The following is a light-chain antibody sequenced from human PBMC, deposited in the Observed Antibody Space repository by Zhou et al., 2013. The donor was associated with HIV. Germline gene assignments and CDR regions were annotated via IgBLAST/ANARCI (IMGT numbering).Light chain of an antibody. V-gene: IGKV3D-15*01. Sequence: EVVMTQSPVTLSVFPGERATLSCRASESVRSNLAWYQHKPGQAPRLLIYGTSTRATGIPDRFSGSGSGTEFALTISRLEPEDFAVYFLSRXRSTTIRRSRFGG. J-gene: IGKJ4*02. CDR3: SRXRSTTIRRSR. CDR2: GTS. CDR1: ESVRSN.